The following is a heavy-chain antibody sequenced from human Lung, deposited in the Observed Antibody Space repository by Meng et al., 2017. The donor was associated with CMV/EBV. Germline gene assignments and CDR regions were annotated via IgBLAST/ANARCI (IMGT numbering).Heavy chain of an antibody. Sequence: PWVTKAGGSVKAPSTASWYALTSHDINGVGQATGQGLEWMGWMNPNSGNTGYAQKFQGRVTMTRNTSISTAYMELSSLRSEDTAVYYCARGYCSGGSCPVFDPWGQGTLVTVSS. CDR2: MNPNSGNT. J-gene: IGHJ5*02. D-gene: IGHD2-15*01. CDR3: ARGYCSGGSCPVFDP. V-gene: IGHV1-8*01. CDR1: WYALTSHD.